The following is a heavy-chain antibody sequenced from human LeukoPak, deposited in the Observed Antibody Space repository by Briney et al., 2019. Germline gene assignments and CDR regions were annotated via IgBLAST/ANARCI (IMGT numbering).Heavy chain of an antibody. CDR1: GFTFSDYY. Sequence: GGSLRLSCAASGFTFSDYYMSWIRQAPGKGLEWVANIKQDGSEKYYVDSVKGRFTISRDNAKNSLYLQMNSLRDKDTAVCYCARRPMVVVVSGGFDYWGQGTLVTVSS. J-gene: IGHJ4*02. D-gene: IGHD3-22*01. CDR2: IKQDGSEK. CDR3: ARRPMVVVVSGGFDY. V-gene: IGHV3-7*01.